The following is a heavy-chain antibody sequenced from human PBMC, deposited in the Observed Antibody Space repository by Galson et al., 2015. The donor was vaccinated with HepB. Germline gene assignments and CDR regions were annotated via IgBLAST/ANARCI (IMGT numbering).Heavy chain of an antibody. Sequence: SVKVSCKASGYTFTDYHIYWVRQAPGQGLEWMGWINPNSGGTNLAQKFKGRVTMTKVTSISTAYMELRRLRFDDTAVYYCAREAISAGTANSYYFDYWGQGALVTVSS. CDR1: GYTFTDYH. V-gene: IGHV1-2*02. D-gene: IGHD3-10*01. J-gene: IGHJ4*02. CDR2: INPNSGGT. CDR3: AREAISAGTANSYYFDY.